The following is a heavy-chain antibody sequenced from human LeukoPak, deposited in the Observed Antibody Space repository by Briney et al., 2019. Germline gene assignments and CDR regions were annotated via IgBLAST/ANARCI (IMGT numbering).Heavy chain of an antibody. CDR3: AREEMITFGGVIVTLSGYFDY. Sequence: GASVKVSCKASGYTFTGYYMHWVRQTPGQGLEWMGWINPNTGVKKYTQNFQGRVTMTRDTSISTAYMELSGLRSDDTAVFYCAREEMITFGGVIVTLSGYFDYWGQGTLVTVSS. CDR1: GYTFTGYY. V-gene: IGHV1-2*02. J-gene: IGHJ4*02. D-gene: IGHD3-16*02. CDR2: INPNTGVK.